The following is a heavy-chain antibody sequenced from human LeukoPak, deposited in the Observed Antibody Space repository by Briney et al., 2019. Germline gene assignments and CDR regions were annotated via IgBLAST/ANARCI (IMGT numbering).Heavy chain of an antibody. CDR3: ARGPLRGGYRIFDAFDI. D-gene: IGHD5-12*01. CDR1: GGSISNYY. Sequence: SETLSLTCTVSGGSISNYYWSWIRQPPGKGLEWIGYIYYSGSTNYNPSLKSRVTISVDTSKNQFSLKLSSVTAADTAVYYCARGPLRGGYRIFDAFDIWGQGTMVTVSS. CDR2: IYYSGST. V-gene: IGHV4-59*01. J-gene: IGHJ3*02.